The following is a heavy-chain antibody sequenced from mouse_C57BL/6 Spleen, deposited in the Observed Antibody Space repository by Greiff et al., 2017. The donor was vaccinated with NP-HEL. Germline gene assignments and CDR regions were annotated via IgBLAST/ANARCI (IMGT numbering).Heavy chain of an antibody. J-gene: IGHJ1*03. CDR1: GYTFSSYW. V-gene: IGHV1-69*01. CDR2: FDPSDRHT. Sequence: QVQLQQPGAELVMPGASVKLSCKASGYTFSSYWMHWVKQRLGHGLEWIGEFDPSDRHTNFHQKFKVKSTLTVDKTSSTAYMQLSSLTSEDAAVYYCARPESEYVDVWGTGTTVTVSS. CDR3: ARPESEYVDV.